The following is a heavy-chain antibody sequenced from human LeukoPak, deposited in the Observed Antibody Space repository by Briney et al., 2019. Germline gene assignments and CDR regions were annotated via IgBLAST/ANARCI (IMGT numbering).Heavy chain of an antibody. CDR1: GGTFSSYA. CDR2: IIPILGIA. CDR3: ARGSDTAMVTYQASSPGRFDP. D-gene: IGHD5-18*01. V-gene: IGHV1-69*04. J-gene: IGHJ5*02. Sequence: SVTVSCKASGGTFSSYAISWVRQAPGQGLEWMGRIIPILGIANYAQKFQGRVTITADKSTSTAYMELSSLRSEDTAVYYCARGSDTAMVTYQASSPGRFDPWGQGTLVTVSS.